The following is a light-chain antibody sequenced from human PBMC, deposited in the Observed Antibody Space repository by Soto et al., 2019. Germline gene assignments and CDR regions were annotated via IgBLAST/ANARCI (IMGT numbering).Light chain of an antibody. CDR3: QKYDHLPLT. J-gene: IGKJ3*01. Sequence: DTQMTQSPSSLSASVGDRVTITCRASRNIGDCINWYQQKPGKAPKLLIHDASLLETGVPARFSGSGSGTQFSFPIEHLQPEDFATYYCQKYDHLPLTFGPGTKVYVK. V-gene: IGKV1-33*01. CDR1: RNIGDC. CDR2: DAS.